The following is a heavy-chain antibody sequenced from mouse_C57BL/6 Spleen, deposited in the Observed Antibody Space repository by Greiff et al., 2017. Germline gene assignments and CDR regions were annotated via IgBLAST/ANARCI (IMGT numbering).Heavy chain of an antibody. J-gene: IGHJ4*01. CDR2: ISSGGDYI. V-gene: IGHV5-9-1*02. D-gene: IGHD2-10*02. CDR1: GFTFSSYA. CDR3: TRVWSYYYAMDY. Sequence: EVMLVESGEGLVKPGGSLKLSCAASGFTFSSYAMSWVRQTPEKRLEWVAYISSGGDYIYYADTVKGRFTISRDNARNTLYLQMSSLKSEDTAMYYCTRVWSYYYAMDYWGQGTSVTVSS.